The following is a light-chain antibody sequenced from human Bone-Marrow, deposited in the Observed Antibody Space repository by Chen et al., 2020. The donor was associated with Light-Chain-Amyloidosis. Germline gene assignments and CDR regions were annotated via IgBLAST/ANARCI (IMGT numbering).Light chain of an antibody. V-gene: IGLV3-21*02. Sequence: SSVLTQPSSVSVAPGQTATLPCGGNNIGSTSVHWYQQTPGQAPLLVAYDDSDRPSGIPERLSGSNSGKTATLTISRVEAGEEADYYCQVWDRSSDRPVFGGGTKLTVL. CDR1: NIGSTS. J-gene: IGLJ3*02. CDR3: QVWDRSSDRPV. CDR2: DDS.